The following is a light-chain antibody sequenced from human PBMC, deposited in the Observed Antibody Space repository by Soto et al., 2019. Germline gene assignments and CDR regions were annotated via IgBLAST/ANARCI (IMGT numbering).Light chain of an antibody. CDR1: QSISSW. CDR3: QHYNSYSEA. J-gene: IGKJ1*01. Sequence: DIQVNQSPSSLSASVGDRVTITCRASQSISSWLAWYQQKPGKAPKLLIYKASTLKSGVPSRFSGSGSGTEFTLTISSLQPDDFATYYCQHYNSYSEAFGQGSNVDIK. CDR2: KAS. V-gene: IGKV1-5*03.